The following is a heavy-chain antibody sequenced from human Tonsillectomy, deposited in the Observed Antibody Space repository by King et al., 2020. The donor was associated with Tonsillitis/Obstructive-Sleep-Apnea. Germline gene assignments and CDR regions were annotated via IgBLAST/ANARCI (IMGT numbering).Heavy chain of an antibody. CDR2: ISGSGSST. CDR3: AKDGAAYSSSGGYAY. D-gene: IGHD6-6*01. Sequence: VQLVESRGGLVQPGGSLRLSCAASGFTFSSYAMNWVRQAPGKGLEWVSAISGSGSSTYYADSVKGRFTISRDNSKNTLYLQMNSLRAEDTALYYCAKDGAAYSSSGGYAYWGQGTLVTVSS. V-gene: IGHV3-23*04. J-gene: IGHJ4*02. CDR1: GFTFSSYA.